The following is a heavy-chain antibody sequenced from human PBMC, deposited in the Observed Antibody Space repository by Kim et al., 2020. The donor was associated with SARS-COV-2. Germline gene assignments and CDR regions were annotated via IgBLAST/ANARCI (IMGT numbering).Heavy chain of an antibody. Sequence: SETLSLTCAVYGGSFSGYYWSWIRQPPGKGLEWIGEINHSGSTNYNPSLKSRVTISVDTSKNQFSLKLSSVTAADTAVYYCARKAFRGNLRMVRGAVGYFDYWGQGTLVTVSS. D-gene: IGHD3-10*01. CDR1: GGSFSGYY. CDR3: ARKAFRGNLRMVRGAVGYFDY. CDR2: INHSGST. V-gene: IGHV4-34*01. J-gene: IGHJ4*02.